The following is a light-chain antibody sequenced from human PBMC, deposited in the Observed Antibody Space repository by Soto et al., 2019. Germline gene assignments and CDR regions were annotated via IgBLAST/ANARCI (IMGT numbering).Light chain of an antibody. J-gene: IGKJ2*01. CDR3: QQYGASPPYT. Sequence: EIVLTQSPGTLSLSPGESTTLSCRASRGISSSYLAWCQQKPGQAPRLLIYAASTRATGIPDRFRGSGSATDFTLTISRLEPEDSAVYYCQQYGASPPYTFGQGTKLEIK. CDR1: RGISSSY. V-gene: IGKV3-20*01. CDR2: AAS.